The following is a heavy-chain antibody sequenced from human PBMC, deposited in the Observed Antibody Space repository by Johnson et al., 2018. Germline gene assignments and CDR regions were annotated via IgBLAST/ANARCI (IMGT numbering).Heavy chain of an antibody. Sequence: QVQLVQSGAEVKKXGSSXKVXCKASGGTFSSYAISWVRQAPGQGLEWMGGIIPIFGTANYAQKFQGRVTLTADDTTSTAYMALSTLRSEDTAVYDGAMTSTPYIVVVPAAIPLYYAFDIWGQGTMVTVSS. D-gene: IGHD2-2*01. CDR2: IIPIFGTA. V-gene: IGHV1-69*01. CDR3: AMTSTPYIVVVPAAIPLYYAFDI. CDR1: GGTFSSYA. J-gene: IGHJ3*02.